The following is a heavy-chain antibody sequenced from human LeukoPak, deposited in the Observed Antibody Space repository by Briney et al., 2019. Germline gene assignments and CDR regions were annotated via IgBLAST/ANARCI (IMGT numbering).Heavy chain of an antibody. CDR3: VRGAGGSV. V-gene: IGHV3-48*03. CDR2: ISSSASTI. J-gene: IGHJ4*02. CDR1: GFTFSSYE. Sequence: GGSLRLSCAASGFTFSSYEMNWVRQAPGKGLGWVSYISSSASTIYYADSVKGRFTISRDNAKNSLYLQMNSLRAEDTALYYCVRGAGGSVWGQGTLVTVSS. D-gene: IGHD6-19*01.